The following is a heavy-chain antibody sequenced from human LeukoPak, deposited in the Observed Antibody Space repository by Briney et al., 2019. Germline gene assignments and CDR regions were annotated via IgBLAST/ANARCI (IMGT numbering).Heavy chain of an antibody. D-gene: IGHD4-17*01. Sequence: SETLSLTCAAYGGTFSGYYWSWIRQPPGKGPEWIGEINHSGSTNYNPSLKSRVTISVDTSKIQFSLKLSSVTAAYAAVYYCARESTVIEKGSDYWGQGTLVTVSS. V-gene: IGHV4-34*01. J-gene: IGHJ4*02. CDR1: GGTFSGYY. CDR2: INHSGST. CDR3: ARESTVIEKGSDY.